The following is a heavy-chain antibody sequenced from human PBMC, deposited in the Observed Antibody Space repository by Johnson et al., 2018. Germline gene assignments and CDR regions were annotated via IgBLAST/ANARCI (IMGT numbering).Heavy chain of an antibody. Sequence: EVQLVESGGGLVQPGRSLRLSCAASGFTFDDYAMHWVRQAPGKGLEWVPGSSWNSGSVGYAGSVKGRFTISRDNAKNSLYLQMNSLRAEDTALYYCAKGDSSGYYGYFQHWGQGTLVTVSS. D-gene: IGHD3-22*01. CDR3: AKGDSSGYYGYFQH. CDR1: GFTFDDYA. CDR2: SSWNSGSV. J-gene: IGHJ1*01. V-gene: IGHV3-9*01.